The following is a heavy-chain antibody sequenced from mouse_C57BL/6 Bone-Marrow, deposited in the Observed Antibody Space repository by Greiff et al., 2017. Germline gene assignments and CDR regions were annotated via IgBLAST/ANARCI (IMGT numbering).Heavy chain of an antibody. Sequence: QVQLQQSGSELRSPGSSVKLSCKASGYTFTNYWMHWVKQRPGQGLEWIGMMHPNGGSPDYNEKFKSEATLSVDKSSRTAYMELSSLTSEDSAVYYCARSYDYDDYTMDYWGQGTSVTVSS. V-gene: IGHV1-64*01. CDR2: MHPNGGSP. CDR3: ARSYDYDDYTMDY. D-gene: IGHD2-4*01. J-gene: IGHJ4*01. CDR1: GYTFTNYW.